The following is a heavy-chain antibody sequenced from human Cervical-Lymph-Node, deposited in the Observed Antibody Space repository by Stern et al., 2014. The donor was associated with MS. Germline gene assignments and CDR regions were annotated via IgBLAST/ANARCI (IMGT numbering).Heavy chain of an antibody. D-gene: IGHD3-10*01. J-gene: IGHJ4*02. CDR1: GGSITSGNYY. V-gene: IGHV4-61*02. CDR3: ARDGFDLRAFDY. CDR2: IYPSEIT. Sequence: QVQLVESGPGLVKPSQTLSLTCTVSGGSITSGNYYWSWVRQPAGKGLEWIGRIYPSEITTYNPSLKSRVTISVDTSENQLSLKLGSVTAADTAVYYCARDGFDLRAFDYWGQGTLVTVSS.